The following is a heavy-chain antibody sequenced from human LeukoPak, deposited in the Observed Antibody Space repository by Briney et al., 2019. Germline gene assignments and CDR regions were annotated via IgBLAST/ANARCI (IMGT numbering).Heavy chain of an antibody. J-gene: IGHJ4*02. V-gene: IGHV3-53*01. CDR3: ARRNTMIVALDY. D-gene: IGHD3-22*01. CDR1: GFTVSSNY. CDR2: IYSGGST. Sequence: GGSLDFSVAASGFTVSSNYMSWFGQAPGKGLGGVSVIYSGGSTYYADSAKGRFTISRDNSKNTLYLQMNSLRAEDTAVYYCARRNTMIVALDYWGQGTLVTVSS.